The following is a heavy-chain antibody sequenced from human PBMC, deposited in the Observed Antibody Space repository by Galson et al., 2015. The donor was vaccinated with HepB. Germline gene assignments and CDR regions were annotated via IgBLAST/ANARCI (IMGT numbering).Heavy chain of an antibody. CDR2: IKSKTDGETT. D-gene: IGHD2-8*02. CDR3: TTDVYYSTYWSWLDP. V-gene: IGHV3-15*01. CDR1: GFTFSSYA. Sequence: SLRLSCAASGFTFSSYAMSWVRQAPGMGLEWVGRIKSKTDGETTDYAAPVKGRFTISRDDSKNRLYLQMNSLKTEDTAVYYCTTDVYYSTYWSWLDPWGQGTLVTVSS. J-gene: IGHJ5*02.